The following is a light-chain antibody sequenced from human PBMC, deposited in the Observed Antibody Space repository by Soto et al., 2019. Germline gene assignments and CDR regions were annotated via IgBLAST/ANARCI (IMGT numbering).Light chain of an antibody. CDR3: QQHNDYTAVT. CDR1: QTISSS. V-gene: IGKV1-5*01. J-gene: IGKJ2*01. Sequence: DIQMTQSPSTLSASVGDRVTITCRASQTISSSLAWYQFKPRKAPKLLIFDATTLQTGVPSRFSGSGFGTEFTLTITGLQPDDFATYYCQQHNDYTAVTFGQGTNLEIK. CDR2: DAT.